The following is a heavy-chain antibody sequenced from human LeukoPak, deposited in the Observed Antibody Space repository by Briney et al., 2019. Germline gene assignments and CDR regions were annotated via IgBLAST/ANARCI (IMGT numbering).Heavy chain of an antibody. J-gene: IGHJ4*02. CDR2: INGDGSST. Sequence: GGSLRLSCAASGFTFRSYWMHWVRQAPGKGLVWVSRINGDGSSTSYEDSVKGRFTISRDNAKNTLYLQMKSLRAEDTAVYYCARDTRYGDGYKYWGQGTLITVSS. D-gene: IGHD5-24*01. CDR1: GFTFRSYW. V-gene: IGHV3-74*01. CDR3: ARDTRYGDGYKY.